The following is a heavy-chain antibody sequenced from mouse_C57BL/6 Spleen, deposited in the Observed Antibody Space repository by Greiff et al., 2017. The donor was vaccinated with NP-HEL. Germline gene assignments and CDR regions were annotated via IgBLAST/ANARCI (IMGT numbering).Heavy chain of an antibody. CDR2: LNPGSGGT. CDR1: GYAFTNYL. V-gene: IGHV1-54*01. CDR3: ARWGDGSFFDY. Sequence: VQLQQSGAELVRPGTSVKVSCKASGYAFTNYLIEWVKQRPGQGLEWIGVLNPGSGGTNYNEKFKGKATLTADKSSSTAYMQLSSLTSEDAAVYFCARWGDGSFFDYWGQGTTLTVSS. J-gene: IGHJ2*01. D-gene: IGHD3-2*01.